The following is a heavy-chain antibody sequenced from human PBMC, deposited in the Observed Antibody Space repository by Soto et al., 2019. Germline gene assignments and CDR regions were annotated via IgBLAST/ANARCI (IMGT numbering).Heavy chain of an antibody. Sequence: SETLSLTCTVSSDSVSSSGYTWGWIRQPPGKGPEWIGSIYSSGSTYYNPSLNSRVTVSVDTSKNQFSLKVTSVTAADTAVYYCASLYGYCIRNSCHGHYAMDVWGQGTTVTVSS. CDR1: SDSVSSSGYT. CDR2: IYSSGST. J-gene: IGHJ6*02. D-gene: IGHD2-2*01. V-gene: IGHV4-39*01. CDR3: ASLYGYCIRNSCHGHYAMDV.